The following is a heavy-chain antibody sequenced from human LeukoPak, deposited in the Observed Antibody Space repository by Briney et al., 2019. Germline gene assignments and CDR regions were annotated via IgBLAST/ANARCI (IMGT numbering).Heavy chain of an antibody. CDR2: ISWNSGSI. D-gene: IGHD6-19*01. J-gene: IGHJ3*02. CDR3: AKDLSSGWYGDASDI. V-gene: IGHV3-9*01. CDR1: GFTFDDYA. Sequence: GGSLRLSCAASGFTFDDYAMHWVRQAPGKGLEWVSGISWNSGSIGYADSVKGRFTISRDNAKNSLYLQMNSLRAEDTALYYCAKDLSSGWYGDASDIWGQGTMVTVSS.